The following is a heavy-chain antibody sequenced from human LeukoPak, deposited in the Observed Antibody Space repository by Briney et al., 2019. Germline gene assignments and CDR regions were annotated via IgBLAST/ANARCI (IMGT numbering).Heavy chain of an antibody. CDR2: IDHSGST. V-gene: IGHV4-59*01. Sequence: SETLSLTCTVSGGSISGYYWTWIRQPPGKGLEWIGYIDHSGSTNYNPSLKSRVSISSDTSKNQFSLELSSVTAADTAVYYCARLKATVSIHAYFDSWGQGTLVTVSS. D-gene: IGHD4-17*01. CDR3: ARLKATVSIHAYFDS. J-gene: IGHJ4*02. CDR1: GGSISGYY.